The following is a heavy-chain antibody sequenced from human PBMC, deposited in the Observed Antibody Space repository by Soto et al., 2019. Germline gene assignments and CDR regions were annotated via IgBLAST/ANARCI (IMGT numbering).Heavy chain of an antibody. J-gene: IGHJ2*01. Sequence: TRSDTWTVSDGAISISTYYSYWIRQPPGKWLEWIGAMYYTGNKNYNPSLESRVTMSVDTSKNQFSLKLSSVTPTDTAVYYCARRLNSSSASQIDTRGR. CDR1: DGAISISTYY. V-gene: IGHV4-39*01. CDR2: MYYTGNK. CDR3: ARRLNSSSASQIDT. D-gene: IGHD1-26*01.